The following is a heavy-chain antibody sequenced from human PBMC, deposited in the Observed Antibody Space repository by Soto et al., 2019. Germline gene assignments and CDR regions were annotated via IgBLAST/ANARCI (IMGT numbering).Heavy chain of an antibody. V-gene: IGHV4-31*11. J-gene: IGHJ5*02. CDR2: IYYSGST. CDR3: ARSIDP. Sequence: SETLSLTCAVSGGSISSSNWWSWIRQHPGKGLEWIGYIYYSGSTYYNPSLKSRVTISVDTSKNQFSLKLSSVTAADTAVYYCARSIDPWGQGTLVTVSS. CDR1: GGSISSSNW.